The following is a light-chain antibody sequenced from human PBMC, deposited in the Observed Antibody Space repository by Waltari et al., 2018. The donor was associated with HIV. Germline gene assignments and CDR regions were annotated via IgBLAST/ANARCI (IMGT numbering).Light chain of an antibody. V-gene: IGKV3-15*01. CDR1: QSVTTN. Sequence: IVMTLSLDTSSASAGERATLSCRASQSVTTNLAWYQQKPGQAPRLLFYGSSTRATGLPDRFSGSGSGTEFTLTISSLQSEDSAVYYCQQYNHWPWTFGQGTTVEIK. CDR2: GSS. J-gene: IGKJ1*01. CDR3: QQYNHWPWT.